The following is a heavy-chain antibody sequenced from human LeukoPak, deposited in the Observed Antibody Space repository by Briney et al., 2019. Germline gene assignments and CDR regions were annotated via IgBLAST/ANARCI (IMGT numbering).Heavy chain of an antibody. Sequence: SVKVSCKASGGTFSSYAISWVRQAPGQGLEWMGGIIPIFGTANYAQKFQGRVTITADESTSTAYMELSSLRSDDTAVYYCARSENSVYYYDSSGDYWGQGTLVTVSS. V-gene: IGHV1-69*13. J-gene: IGHJ4*02. CDR1: GGTFSSYA. D-gene: IGHD3-22*01. CDR2: IIPIFGTA. CDR3: ARSENSVYYYDSSGDY.